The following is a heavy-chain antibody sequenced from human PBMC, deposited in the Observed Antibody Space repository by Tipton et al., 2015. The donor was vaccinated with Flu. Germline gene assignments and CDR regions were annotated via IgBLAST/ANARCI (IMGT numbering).Heavy chain of an antibody. CDR3: GGEWPAISSFDS. CDR1: GYTFIGHY. CDR2: INPKTGGT. J-gene: IGHJ4*02. V-gene: IGHV1-2*02. D-gene: IGHD3-3*02. Sequence: QLVQSGAEVKKPGASMKVSCKASGYTFIGHYMHWVRQAPGQGLEWLGWINPKTGGTNYAQKFQGRVTLTRDTSLSTAYMELNRRSFADPAVFYGGGEWPAISSFDSWGQGTLVTVSS.